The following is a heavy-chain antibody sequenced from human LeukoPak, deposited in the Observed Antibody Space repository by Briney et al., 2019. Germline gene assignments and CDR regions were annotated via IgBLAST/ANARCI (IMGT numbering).Heavy chain of an antibody. CDR2: ISGSGGST. D-gene: IGHD3-22*01. Sequence: GGSLRLSCAASGFTSSSYAMSWVRQAPGKGLEWVSAISGSGGSTYYADSVKGRFTISRDNSKNTLYLQMNSLRAEDTAVYYCAKTEYYYDSSGYFHFVDWGQGTLVTVSS. J-gene: IGHJ4*02. CDR3: AKTEYYYDSSGYFHFVD. V-gene: IGHV3-23*01. CDR1: GFTSSSYA.